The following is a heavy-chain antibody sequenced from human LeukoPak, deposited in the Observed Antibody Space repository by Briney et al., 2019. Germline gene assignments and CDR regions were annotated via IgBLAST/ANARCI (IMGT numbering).Heavy chain of an antibody. CDR2: FDPEDGET. V-gene: IGHV1-24*01. J-gene: IGHJ3*02. CDR3: ATASWELLGAFDI. CDR1: EYTLTELS. D-gene: IGHD1-26*01. Sequence: GPVKVSCKVSEYTLTELSMHWVRQAPGKGLEWMGGFDPEDGETIYAQKFQGRVTMTEDTSTDTAYMEPSSLRSEDTAVYYCATASWELLGAFDIWGQGTMVTVSS.